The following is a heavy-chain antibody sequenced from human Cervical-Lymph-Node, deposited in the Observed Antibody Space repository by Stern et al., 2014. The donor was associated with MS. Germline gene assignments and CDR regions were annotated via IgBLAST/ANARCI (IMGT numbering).Heavy chain of an antibody. Sequence: VQLVESGAEVKKPGASVKVSCKASGYTFTNYDIIWVRQATGQGLEWMGWVNPNSGSTAYEQKFQGRVTMTRNTSISTAYMELSSLRSEDTAVYYCARCSPGGYYGLDVWGQGTTVSLSS. CDR3: ARCSPGGYYGLDV. CDR2: VNPNSGST. CDR1: GYTFTNYD. J-gene: IGHJ6*02. V-gene: IGHV1-8*01. D-gene: IGHD4-23*01.